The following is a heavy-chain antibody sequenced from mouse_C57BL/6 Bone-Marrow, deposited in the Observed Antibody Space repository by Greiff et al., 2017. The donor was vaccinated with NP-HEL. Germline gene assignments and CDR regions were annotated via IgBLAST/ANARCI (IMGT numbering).Heavy chain of an antibody. J-gene: IGHJ2*01. Sequence: EVKLMESGGDLVKPGGSLKLSCAASGFTFSSYGMSWVRQTPDKRLEWVATISSGGSSTYYPDSVKGRFTISRDNAKNTLYLLMSSLKSEDTAMYYCARQGVRPDYWGQGTTLTVSS. V-gene: IGHV5-6*01. CDR3: ARQGVRPDY. CDR1: GFTFSSYG. CDR2: ISSGGSST. D-gene: IGHD1-2*01.